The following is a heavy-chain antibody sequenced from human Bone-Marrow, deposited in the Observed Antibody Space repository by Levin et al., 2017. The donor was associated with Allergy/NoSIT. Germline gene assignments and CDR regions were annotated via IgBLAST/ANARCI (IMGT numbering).Heavy chain of an antibody. D-gene: IGHD5-12*01. CDR1: EFIVSSHY. CDR3: VARSNGMDV. J-gene: IGHJ6*02. V-gene: IGHV3-66*01. CDR2: IHSGGSA. Sequence: QHGESLKISCAASEFIVSSHYMSWVRQAPGKGLDWVSVIHSGGSAYYAEPVKGRFTISRDNSKNTLYLQMNSLRADDTAVYYCVARSNGMDVWGQGTTVTVSS.